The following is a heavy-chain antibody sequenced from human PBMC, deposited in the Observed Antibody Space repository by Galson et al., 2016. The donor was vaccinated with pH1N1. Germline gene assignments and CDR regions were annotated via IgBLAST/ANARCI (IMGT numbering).Heavy chain of an antibody. J-gene: IGHJ4*02. V-gene: IGHV3-30-3*01. CDR3: ARVRSSGYNYAQHFGD. D-gene: IGHD3-22*01. Sequence: SLRLSCAASGFTFSTFAMHWVRQAPGEGLEWVAVISSSGDNRFYADSVKGRFTISRDSSKNTLYLQMNNLRREDTAFYYCARVRSSGYNYAQHFGDWGQGTRVTVSS. CDR2: ISSSGDNR. CDR1: GFTFSTFA.